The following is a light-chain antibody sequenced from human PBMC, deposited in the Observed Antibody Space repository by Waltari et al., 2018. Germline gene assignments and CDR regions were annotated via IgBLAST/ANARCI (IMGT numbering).Light chain of an antibody. CDR3: CSYAGSTTVL. Sequence: QSALTQPASVSGSPGQSITISCTGTSSDVGTYNFVSWYQQHPDKAPKLMIYEVNKRPSGVSKRFSGSKSGNTASLTISGLQAEDEADYYCCSYAGSTTVLFGGGTNLTVL. J-gene: IGLJ2*01. CDR1: SSDVGTYNF. V-gene: IGLV2-23*02. CDR2: EVN.